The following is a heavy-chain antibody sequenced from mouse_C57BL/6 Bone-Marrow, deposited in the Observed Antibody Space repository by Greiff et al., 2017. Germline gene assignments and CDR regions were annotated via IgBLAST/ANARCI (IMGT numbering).Heavy chain of an antibody. V-gene: IGHV1-81*01. J-gene: IGHJ2*01. CDR1: GYTFTSYG. CDR3: ARSWITTVVASYYFDY. Sequence: VKLVESGAELARPGASVKLSCKASGYTFTSYGISWVKQRTGQGLEWIGEIYPRSGNTYYNEKFKGKATLTAEKSSSTAYMELRSLTSEDSAVYFCARSWITTVVASYYFDYWGQGTTLTVSS. CDR2: IYPRSGNT. D-gene: IGHD1-1*01.